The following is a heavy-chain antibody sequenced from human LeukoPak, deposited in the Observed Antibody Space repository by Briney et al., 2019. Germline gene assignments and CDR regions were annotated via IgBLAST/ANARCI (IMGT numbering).Heavy chain of an antibody. Sequence: GGSLRLSCAASEFTFSNYAMNWVRQAPGKGLEWVSGISGSGRGTYYADSVKGRFTISRDTSKNTVSLQMNSLRAEDTAVYFCARVGDHFHWNLDLWGRGTLVTVSS. CDR3: ARVGDHFHWNLDL. CDR1: EFTFSNYA. CDR2: ISGSGRGT. V-gene: IGHV3-23*01. J-gene: IGHJ2*01. D-gene: IGHD3-3*02.